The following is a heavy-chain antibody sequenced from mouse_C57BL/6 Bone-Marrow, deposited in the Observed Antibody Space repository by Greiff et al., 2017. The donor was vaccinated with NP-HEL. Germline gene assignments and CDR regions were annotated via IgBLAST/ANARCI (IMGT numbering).Heavy chain of an antibody. J-gene: IGHJ1*03. V-gene: IGHV2-5*01. CDR2: IWRGGST. CDR3: AKEGLRRWWYFDV. D-gene: IGHD2-4*01. CDR1: GFSLTSYG. Sequence: VQLQESGPGLVQPSQSLSITCTVSGFSLTSYGVHWVRQSPGKGLEWLGVIWRGGSTDYNAAFMSRLSITKDNSKSQVFFKMNSLQADDTAIYYCAKEGLRRWWYFDVWGTGTTVTVSS.